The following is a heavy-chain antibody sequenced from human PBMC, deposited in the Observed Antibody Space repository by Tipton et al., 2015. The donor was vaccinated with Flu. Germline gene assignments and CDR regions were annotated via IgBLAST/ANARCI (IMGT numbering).Heavy chain of an antibody. Sequence: SLRLSCAASGFTFSSYEMNWVRQAPGKGLEWVSYISSSGSTIYYADSVKGRFTISRDNAKNSLYLQMNSLRAEDTAVYYCARDYGVVIEPYYYGMDVWGQGTTVTVSS. CDR2: ISSSGSTI. CDR1: GFTFSSYE. J-gene: IGHJ6*02. V-gene: IGHV3-48*03. CDR3: ARDYGVVIEPYYYGMDV. D-gene: IGHD3-3*01.